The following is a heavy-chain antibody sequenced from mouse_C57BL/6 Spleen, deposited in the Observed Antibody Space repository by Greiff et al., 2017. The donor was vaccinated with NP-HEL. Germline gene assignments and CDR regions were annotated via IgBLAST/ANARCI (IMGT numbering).Heavy chain of an antibody. CDR3: AREGAFFDY. V-gene: IGHV5-4*01. CDR2: ISDGGSYT. CDR1: GFTFSSYA. J-gene: IGHJ2*01. Sequence: DVMLVESGGGLVKPGGSLKLSCAASGFTFSSYAMSWVRQTPEKRLEWVATISDGGSYTYYPDNVKGRFTISRDNAKNNLYLQMSHLKSEDTAMYYCAREGAFFDYWGQGTTLTVSS.